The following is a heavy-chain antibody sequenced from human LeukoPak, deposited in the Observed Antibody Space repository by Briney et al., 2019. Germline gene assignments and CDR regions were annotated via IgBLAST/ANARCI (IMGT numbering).Heavy chain of an antibody. CDR2: INHSGST. CDR1: GASISSNNW. CDR3: ARFGRGYNRQDLYYYYMDV. D-gene: IGHD5-24*01. V-gene: IGHV4-4*02. Sequence: GTLSLTCAVSGASISSNNWWTWVRQPPGKGLEWIGEINHSGSTNYNPSLKSRVTISVDTSKNQFSLKLSSVTAADTAVYYCARFGRGYNRQDLYYYYMDVWGKGTTVTVSS. J-gene: IGHJ6*03.